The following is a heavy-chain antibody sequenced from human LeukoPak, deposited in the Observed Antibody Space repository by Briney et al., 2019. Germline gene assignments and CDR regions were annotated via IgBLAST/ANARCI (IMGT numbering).Heavy chain of an antibody. CDR3: AAGSSGTYYYFDY. J-gene: IGHJ4*02. D-gene: IGHD6-19*01. V-gene: IGHV3-21*01. CDR2: ISSSSSYI. CDR1: GFTFSSYS. Sequence: PRGSLRLSCAASGFTFSSYSMNWVRQAPGKVLEWVSSISSSSSYIYYADSVKGRFTISRDNAKNSLYLQMNSLRAEDMAVYYCAAGSSGTYYYFDYWGQGTLVTVSS.